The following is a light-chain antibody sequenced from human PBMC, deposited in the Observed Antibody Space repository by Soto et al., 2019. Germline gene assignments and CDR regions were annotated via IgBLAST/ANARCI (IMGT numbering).Light chain of an antibody. Sequence: QTVVTQEPSFSVSPGTTVTLTCGLSSGSVSSSNYPNWYQQTPGQAPRPLIYFTNIRASVVPDRFSGSILGNKAALTITGAQADDESYYYCVLYMGSGYWVFGGGTKLTVL. V-gene: IGLV8-61*01. CDR3: VLYMGSGYWV. J-gene: IGLJ3*02. CDR2: FTN. CDR1: SGSVSSSNY.